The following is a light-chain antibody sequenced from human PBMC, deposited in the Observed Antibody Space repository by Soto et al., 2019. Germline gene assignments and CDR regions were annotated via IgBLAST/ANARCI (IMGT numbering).Light chain of an antibody. Sequence: QAVVTQSPSASASLGASVKLTCILDSGHSNYAIAWHQLQPEKGPRYLMQVYADGSHNKGDGIPDRFSGSTSGAERYLTISSLHSDDEADYFCQTWGTGNWVFGGGTKLTVL. CDR1: SGHSNYA. J-gene: IGLJ3*02. CDR2: VYADGSH. CDR3: QTWGTGNWV. V-gene: IGLV4-69*01.